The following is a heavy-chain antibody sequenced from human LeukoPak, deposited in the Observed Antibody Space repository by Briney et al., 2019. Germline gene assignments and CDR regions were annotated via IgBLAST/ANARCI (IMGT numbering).Heavy chain of an antibody. CDR2: ISGSGGST. Sequence: GGSLRLSCAASGLTFSSYAMSWVRQAPGKGLEWVSAISGSGGSTYYADSVKGRFTISRDNSKNTLYLQMNSLRAEDTAVYYCARAGWRGYDAFDIWGQGTMVTVSS. V-gene: IGHV3-23*01. CDR1: GLTFSSYA. D-gene: IGHD5-12*01. J-gene: IGHJ3*02. CDR3: ARAGWRGYDAFDI.